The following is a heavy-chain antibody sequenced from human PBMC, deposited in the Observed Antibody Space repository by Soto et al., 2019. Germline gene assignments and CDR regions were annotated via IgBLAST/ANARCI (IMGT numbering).Heavy chain of an antibody. CDR3: ARDLESNTVTTFDY. D-gene: IGHD4-17*01. CDR1: GGSFSGYY. Sequence: SETLSLTCAVYGGSFSGYYWSWIRQPPGKGLEWIGEINHSGSTNYNPSLKSRVTISVDTSKNQFSLKLSSVTAADTAVYYCARDLESNTVTTFDYWGQGTLVTVSS. CDR2: INHSGST. J-gene: IGHJ4*02. V-gene: IGHV4-34*01.